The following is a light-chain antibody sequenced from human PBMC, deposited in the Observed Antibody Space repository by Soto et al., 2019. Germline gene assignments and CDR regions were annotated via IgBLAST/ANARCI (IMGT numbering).Light chain of an antibody. CDR3: SSYAGNYTFLYV. V-gene: IGLV2-11*01. J-gene: IGLJ1*01. Sequence: QSALTQPRSVSGSPGQSVTISCTGTSSDVGGYNYVSWYQQHPGKAPKLMIYDVSKRPSGVPDRFSGSKSGNTASLTISGLQAEDEADYYCSSYAGNYTFLYVFGTGTKVTVL. CDR1: SSDVGGYNY. CDR2: DVS.